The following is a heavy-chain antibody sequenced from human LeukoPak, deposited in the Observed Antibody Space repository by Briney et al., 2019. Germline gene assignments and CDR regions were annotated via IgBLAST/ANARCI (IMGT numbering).Heavy chain of an antibody. V-gene: IGHV3-74*01. CDR1: GFTFSNHW. Sequence: PGGSLRLSCAVSGFTFSNHWMHWVRHAPGKGLVWVSRINSDGSSTNYADSVKGRFTISRDNTKNTLYLQMNSLSAEDTAVYFCTRVGRPIYDYWGQGTLVTVSS. CDR2: INSDGSST. CDR3: TRVGRPIYDY. J-gene: IGHJ4*02. D-gene: IGHD3-10*01.